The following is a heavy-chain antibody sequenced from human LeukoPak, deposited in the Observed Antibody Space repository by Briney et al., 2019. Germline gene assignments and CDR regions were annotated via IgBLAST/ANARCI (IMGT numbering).Heavy chain of an antibody. J-gene: IGHJ5*02. CDR2: ISGSGGST. V-gene: IGHV3-23*01. D-gene: IGHD3-9*01. Sequence: GGSLRLSCAASGFTFSSYAMSWVRQAPGKGLEWVSGISGSGGSTYYADSVKGRFTISRDNSKNTLYLQMNSLRAEDTAVYYCAKGAQLRYFDWLDNWFDPWGQGTLVTVSS. CDR3: AKGAQLRYFDWLDNWFDP. CDR1: GFTFSSYA.